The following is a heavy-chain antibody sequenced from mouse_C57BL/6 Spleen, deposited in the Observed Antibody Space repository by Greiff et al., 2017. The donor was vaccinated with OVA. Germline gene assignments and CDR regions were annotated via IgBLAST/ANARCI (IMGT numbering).Heavy chain of an antibody. Sequence: VQLQQSGAELVKPGASVKLSCKASGYTFTSYWMHWVKQRPGRGLEWIGRIDPNSGGTKYNEKFKSKATLTVDKPSSTAYMQLSSLTSEDSAVYYCARAPITTVVEDYFDYWGQGTTLTVSS. V-gene: IGHV1-72*01. CDR3: ARAPITTVVEDYFDY. D-gene: IGHD1-1*01. CDR2: IDPNSGGT. J-gene: IGHJ2*01. CDR1: GYTFTSYW.